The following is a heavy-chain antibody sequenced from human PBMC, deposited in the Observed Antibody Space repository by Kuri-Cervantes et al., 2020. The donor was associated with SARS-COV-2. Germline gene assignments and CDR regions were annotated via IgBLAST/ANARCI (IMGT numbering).Heavy chain of an antibody. CDR2: IIPIFGIA. CDR3: ARDRGYSSSWYKPNWFDP. Sequence: SVKVSCKASGGTFSSYAISWVRQAPGQGLEWMGRIIPIFGIANYAQKFQGRVTITADKSTSTVYMELSSLRSEDTAVYYCARDRGYSSSWYKPNWFDPWGQGTLVTVSS. J-gene: IGHJ5*02. CDR1: GGTFSSYA. D-gene: IGHD6-13*01. V-gene: IGHV1-69*04.